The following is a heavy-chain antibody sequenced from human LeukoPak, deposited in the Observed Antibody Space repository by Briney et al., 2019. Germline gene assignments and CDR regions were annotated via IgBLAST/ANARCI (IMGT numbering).Heavy chain of an antibody. D-gene: IGHD5-12*01. J-gene: IGHJ4*02. CDR2: IYYSGSI. CDR3: AREGGQGVANADDY. Sequence: SETLSLTCTVSGGSISSGDYYWSWIRQPPGKGLEWIGYIYYSGSIYYNPSLKSRVTISVDTSKNQFSLKLSSVTAADTAVYYCAREGGQGVANADDYWGQGTLVTVSS. CDR1: GGSISSGDYY. V-gene: IGHV4-30-4*01.